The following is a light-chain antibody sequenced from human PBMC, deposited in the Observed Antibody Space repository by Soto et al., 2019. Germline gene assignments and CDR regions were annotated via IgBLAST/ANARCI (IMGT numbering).Light chain of an antibody. CDR3: SSYTSSITRV. Sequence: QSALTQPASVSGSPGQSITISCTGTSSDVGGYNYVSWYQQHPGKAPKLMIYDVSNRPSGVSNRFSGSKSGNTASLTISGLQAEDYSDYYCSSYTSSITRVFGNGTKFTVL. V-gene: IGLV2-14*01. CDR1: SSDVGGYNY. CDR2: DVS. J-gene: IGLJ1*01.